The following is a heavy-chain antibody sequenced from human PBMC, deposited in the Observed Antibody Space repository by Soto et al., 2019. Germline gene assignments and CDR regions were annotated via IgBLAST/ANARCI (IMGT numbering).Heavy chain of an antibody. Sequence: QVQLVESGGGVVQPGRSLRLSCAASGFTFSSYGMHWVRQAPGKGLEWVAVISYDGSNKYYADSVKGRFTISRDNSKNTLYLQMNSLRAEDTAVYYCAKGLCGGSYSDWYFDLWGRGTLVTVSS. CDR1: GFTFSSYG. D-gene: IGHD2-15*01. V-gene: IGHV3-30*18. CDR2: ISYDGSNK. J-gene: IGHJ2*01. CDR3: AKGLCGGSYSDWYFDL.